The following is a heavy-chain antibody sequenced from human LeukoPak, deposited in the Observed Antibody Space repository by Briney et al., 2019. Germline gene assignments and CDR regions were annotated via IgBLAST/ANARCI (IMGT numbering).Heavy chain of an antibody. J-gene: IGHJ4*02. CDR3: AKFSGATKAVKGGFDY. V-gene: IGHV3-23*01. CDR1: GFTFSSYA. D-gene: IGHD1-26*01. Sequence: GGSLRLSCAASGFTFSSYAMSWVRQAPGKGLEWVSAISGSGGSTYYADSVKGRFTISRDNSKNTLYLQMNSLRAEDTAVYYCAKFSGATKAVKGGFDYWGQGTLVTVSS. CDR2: ISGSGGST.